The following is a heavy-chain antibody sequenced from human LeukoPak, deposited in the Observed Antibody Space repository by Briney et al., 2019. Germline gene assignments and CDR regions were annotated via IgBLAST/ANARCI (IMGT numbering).Heavy chain of an antibody. CDR2: TYYTGTT. J-gene: IGHJ6*02. D-gene: IGHD3-16*01. CDR1: GGSISSRSYY. V-gene: IGHV4-39*01. Sequence: SETLSLTCSVSGGSISSRSYYWGWVRQPPGKGLEWIGSTYYTGTTYYNPSLRSRVTISGDTSKNQVSLKVNSVTAADTASHCCVHMGAASGPPHYFYYGMDVWGQGTTVTVS. CDR3: VHMGAASGPPHYFYYGMDV.